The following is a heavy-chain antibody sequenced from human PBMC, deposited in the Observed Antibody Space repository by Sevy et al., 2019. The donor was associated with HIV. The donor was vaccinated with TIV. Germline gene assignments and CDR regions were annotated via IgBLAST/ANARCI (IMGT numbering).Heavy chain of an antibody. CDR3: AKEDYGGNLPNYFAS. Sequence: GRSLRLSCAASGFTFSDHCMHWVRQAPGKGLDWVAAISYDGNNRYYADSVKGRFTISRDNSKNTLYLQMDSVRPEDTAVYYCAKEDYGGNLPNYFASWGQGTRVTVSS. V-gene: IGHV3-30*18. D-gene: IGHD4-17*01. CDR2: ISYDGNNR. CDR1: GFTFSDHC. J-gene: IGHJ4*02.